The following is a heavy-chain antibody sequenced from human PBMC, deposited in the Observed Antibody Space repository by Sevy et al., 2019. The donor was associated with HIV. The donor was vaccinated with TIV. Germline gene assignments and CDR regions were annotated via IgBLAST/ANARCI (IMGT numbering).Heavy chain of an antibody. Sequence: SETLSLTCTVSGGSISSYYWSWIRQPPGKGLEWIGYIHFSGSTNYNPSLKSRLTMSVDTSKSQFSLKLTSVTVADTAVYYCARDRSYYDNLTGYYKYYAMDVWGQGTTVTVSS. D-gene: IGHD3-9*01. CDR1: GGSISSYY. CDR2: IHFSGST. CDR3: ARDRSYYDNLTGYYKYYAMDV. J-gene: IGHJ6*02. V-gene: IGHV4-59*01.